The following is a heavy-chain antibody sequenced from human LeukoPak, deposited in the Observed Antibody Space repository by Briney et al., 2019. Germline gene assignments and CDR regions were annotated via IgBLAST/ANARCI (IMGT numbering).Heavy chain of an antibody. Sequence: PGGSLRLSCAASGFTFSNYAMSWVRQAPGKGLEWVSVISGSGGSTYYADSVKGRFTISRDNSKNTLYLQMNSLRAEDTAMYYCARGGDGYNSDLDYWGQGTLVTVSS. D-gene: IGHD5-24*01. J-gene: IGHJ4*02. CDR1: GFTFSNYA. V-gene: IGHV3-23*01. CDR2: ISGSGGST. CDR3: ARGGDGYNSDLDY.